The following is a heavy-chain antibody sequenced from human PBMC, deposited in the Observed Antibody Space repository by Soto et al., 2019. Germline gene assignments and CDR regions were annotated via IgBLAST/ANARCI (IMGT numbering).Heavy chain of an antibody. D-gene: IGHD3-10*01. V-gene: IGHV3-30*18. CDR1: GFTFGWFG. CDR3: AKGEVRGIIPSYFDY. CDR2: ISNDGSNE. Sequence: GGSLRLSCAGFGFTFGWFGLTWVRRAPGKGLEWVARISNDGSNEYYVDSVKGRFTISRDNSKNTLYLQMDSLRAEDTAVYYCAKGEVRGIIPSYFDYWGLGTLVTVSS. J-gene: IGHJ4*02.